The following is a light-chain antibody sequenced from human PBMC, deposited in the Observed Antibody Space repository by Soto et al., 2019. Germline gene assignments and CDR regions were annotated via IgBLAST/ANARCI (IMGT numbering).Light chain of an antibody. CDR3: AAWDDSLSGRV. V-gene: IGLV1-47*01. CDR2: KND. J-gene: IGLJ3*02. Sequence: QSVLTQSPAASGTPGQTVIISCSGSSPNIGSHYVFWYQQLPGTAPKPLIYKNDQRPSGVPDRFSASKSGTSASLAISGLRAEDEADYYCAAWDDSLSGRVFGGGTKLTVL. CDR1: SPNIGSHY.